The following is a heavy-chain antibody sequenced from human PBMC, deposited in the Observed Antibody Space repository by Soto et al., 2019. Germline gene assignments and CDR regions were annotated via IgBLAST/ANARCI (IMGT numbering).Heavy chain of an antibody. CDR1: GFTLSRSG. J-gene: IGHJ1*01. CDR3: EKDRAYSSSWYEYFQH. V-gene: IGHV3-30*18. Sequence: QVQLVESGGGVVQPGMSLRLSCAASGFTLSRSGMHWVRQAPGKGLEWVAVISYDGSNKYYADSVKGRFTISRDNSKNTLYLQMNSLRAGDTAVYHCEKDRAYSSSWYEYFQHWGQGTLGTVFS. CDR2: ISYDGSNK. D-gene: IGHD6-13*01.